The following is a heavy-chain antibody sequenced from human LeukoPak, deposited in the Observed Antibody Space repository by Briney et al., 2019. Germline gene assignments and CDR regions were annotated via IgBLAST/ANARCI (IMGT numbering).Heavy chain of an antibody. CDR1: GYTFTGHY. D-gene: IGHD2-2*01. J-gene: IGHJ5*02. V-gene: IGHV1-2*02. CDR2: INPEGGGT. Sequence: ASVKVSCKTSGYTFTGHYIHWVRQAPGQGLEWMGWINPEGGGTNYAQKFQGRVTMTRDTSISTAYMELSRLRSDDTAVYYCARGYCSSTSCFGDWFDPWGQGTLVTVSS. CDR3: ARGYCSSTSCFGDWFDP.